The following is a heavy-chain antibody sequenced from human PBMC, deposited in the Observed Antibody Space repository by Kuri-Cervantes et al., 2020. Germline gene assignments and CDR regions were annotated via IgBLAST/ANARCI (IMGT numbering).Heavy chain of an antibody. D-gene: IGHD6-25*01. CDR2: IYYSGTT. CDR3: ARDSSGYYYFDF. J-gene: IGHJ4*02. CDR1: GGSISSYY. V-gene: IGHV4-59*01. Sequence: SETLSLTCTVSGGSISSYYWSWIRQPPGKGLEWIGYIYYSGTTNYNPSLKSRVTISVDTSKNQFSLKLSSVTAADTAVYYCARDSSGYYYFDFWGQGTLVTVSS.